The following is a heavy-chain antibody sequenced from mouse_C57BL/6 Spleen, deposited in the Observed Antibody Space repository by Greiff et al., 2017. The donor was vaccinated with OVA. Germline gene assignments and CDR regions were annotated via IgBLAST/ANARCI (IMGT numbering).Heavy chain of an antibody. CDR1: GYSFTGYF. Sequence: VHVKQSGPELVKPGDSVKISCKASGYSFTGYFMNWVMQSHGKSLEWIGRINPYNGETFYNQKFKGKATLTVAKSTSTAHIELRSLTSENSAVYYCARAGTTVVSTDYAMDYWGQGTSVTVSS. V-gene: IGHV1-20*01. CDR2: INPYNGET. J-gene: IGHJ4*01. CDR3: ARAGTTVVSTDYAMDY. D-gene: IGHD1-1*01.